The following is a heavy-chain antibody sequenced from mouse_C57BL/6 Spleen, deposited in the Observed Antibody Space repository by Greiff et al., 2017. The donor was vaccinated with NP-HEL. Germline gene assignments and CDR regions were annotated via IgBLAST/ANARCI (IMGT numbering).Heavy chain of an antibody. CDR1: GYAFSSSW. CDR3: AQDKTAQATWFAY. CDR2: IYPGDGDT. J-gene: IGHJ3*01. Sequence: VQLQQSGPELVKPGASVKISCKASGYAFSSSWMNWVKQRPGKGLEWIGRIYPGDGDTNYNGKFKGKATLTADKSSSTAYMQLSSLTSEDSAVYFCAQDKTAQATWFAYWGQGTLVTVSA. D-gene: IGHD3-2*02. V-gene: IGHV1-82*01.